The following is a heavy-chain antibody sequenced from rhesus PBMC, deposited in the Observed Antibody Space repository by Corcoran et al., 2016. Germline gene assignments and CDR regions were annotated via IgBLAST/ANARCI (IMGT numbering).Heavy chain of an antibody. CDR3: ATYYWNRFDY. D-gene: IGHD1-26*01. CDR1: GASLSSYL. CDR2: MNGNSGST. J-gene: IGHJ4*01. Sequence: QVQLQESGPGLVKPSEPLSLTCTVPGASLSSYLWSWIRQPPGKGLEWIGEMNGNSGSTNYNPSLKIRVTISRDTSKNQFSLKLSSVTAADTAVYYCATYYWNRFDYWGQGVLVTVSS. V-gene: IGHV4-80*01.